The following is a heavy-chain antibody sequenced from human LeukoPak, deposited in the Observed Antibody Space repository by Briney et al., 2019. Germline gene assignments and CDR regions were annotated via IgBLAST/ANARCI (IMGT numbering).Heavy chain of an antibody. Sequence: PGGSLRLSCAASGFTFSSYWMSWVRQAPGKGLEWVANIKQDGSEKYYVDSVKGRFTISRDSAKNSLHLQMNSLRAEDTAVYYCARGEVLLWFGESESGYYYGMDVWGKGTTVTVSS. CDR3: ARGEVLLWFGESESGYYYGMDV. D-gene: IGHD3-10*01. CDR1: GFTFSSYW. J-gene: IGHJ6*04. CDR2: IKQDGSEK. V-gene: IGHV3-7*01.